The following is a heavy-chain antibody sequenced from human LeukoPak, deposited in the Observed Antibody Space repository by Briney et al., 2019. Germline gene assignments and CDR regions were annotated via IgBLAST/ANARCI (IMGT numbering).Heavy chain of an antibody. CDR1: GGSISGYF. V-gene: IGHV4-4*09. J-gene: IGHJ4*02. D-gene: IGHD6-19*01. CDR2: IYSSGAT. CDR3: ARRFDTSGWVDY. Sequence: SETLSLTWTVSGGSISGYFCSWIRQPPGKALEWIGYIYSSGATNSNPSLKSRVTISVDSSKNQFSLKLTSVTAADTAVYYCARRFDTSGWVDYWGQGTLVTVSS.